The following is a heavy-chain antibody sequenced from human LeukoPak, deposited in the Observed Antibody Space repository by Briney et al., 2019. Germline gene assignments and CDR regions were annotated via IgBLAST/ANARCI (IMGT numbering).Heavy chain of an antibody. D-gene: IGHD2-21*01. V-gene: IGHV6-1*01. J-gene: IGHJ5*02. CDR2: TYYRSKWYN. CDR1: GDSFSSNSAA. CDR3: ARALPSAGKHIEGP. Sequence: SQTLSLTCAISGDSFSSNSAAWSWLRQSPSRGLEWLGRTYYRSKWYNDYAVSVQSRITINPDTSKNQFSLQLNSVTPEDTAVYYCARALPSAGKHIEGPWGQGTLVTVSS.